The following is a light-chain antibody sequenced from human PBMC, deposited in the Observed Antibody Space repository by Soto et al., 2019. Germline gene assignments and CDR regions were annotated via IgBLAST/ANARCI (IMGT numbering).Light chain of an antibody. CDR3: SSYTPSGTYV. CDR2: VVT. J-gene: IGLJ1*01. Sequence: QSALTQPASVSGSPGQSITISCTGTSSDIGGYNYVSWYQQHPGKAPKLMIYVVTRRPSGVSNRFSGSKSGNTASLTISGLQAEDEADYYCSSYTPSGTYVFGNGTKVTV. V-gene: IGLV2-14*01. CDR1: SSDIGGYNY.